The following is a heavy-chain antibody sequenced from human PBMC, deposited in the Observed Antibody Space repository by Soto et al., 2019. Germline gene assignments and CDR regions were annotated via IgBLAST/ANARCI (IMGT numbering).Heavy chain of an antibody. J-gene: IGHJ4*02. Sequence: SETLSLTCTVSGGSISSYYWSWIRQPPGKGLEWIGYNYYSGSTNYNPSLKSRVTISVDTSKNQFSLKLSSVTAADTAVYYCARHRPFRFLEWLADFDYWGQGTLVTVSS. CDR3: ARHRPFRFLEWLADFDY. CDR1: GGSISSYY. V-gene: IGHV4-59*08. CDR2: NYYSGST. D-gene: IGHD3-3*01.